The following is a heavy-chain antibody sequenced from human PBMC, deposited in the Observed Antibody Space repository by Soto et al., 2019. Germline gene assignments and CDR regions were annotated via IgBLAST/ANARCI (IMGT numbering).Heavy chain of an antibody. V-gene: IGHV4-31*03. J-gene: IGHJ4*02. D-gene: IGHD6-19*01. CDR3: ARDGKDVTSSGWYEVDY. CDR1: GGSISSGGYY. CDR2: IYYSGST. Sequence: QVQLQEPGPGLVKPSQTLSLTCTVSGGSISSGGYYWSWIRQHPGKGLEWIGYIYYSGSTYYNPSLKSRVTISVDTSKNQFSLKLSSVTAADTAVYYCARDGKDVTSSGWYEVDYWGQGTLVTVSS.